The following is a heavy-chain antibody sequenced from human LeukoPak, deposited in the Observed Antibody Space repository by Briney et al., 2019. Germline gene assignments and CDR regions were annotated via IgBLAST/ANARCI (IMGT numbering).Heavy chain of an antibody. CDR3: ARHPPPLYYYDSSGYYFNWFDP. J-gene: IGHJ5*02. Sequence: SETLSLTCAVSGGSISNNNWWSWVRQPPGKGLEWIGEIYHSGNTNDNPSLKSRVTISVDTSKNQFSLKLSSVTAADTAVYYCARHPPPLYYYDSSGYYFNWFDPWGQGTLVTVSS. CDR1: GGSISNNNW. CDR2: IYHSGNT. D-gene: IGHD3-22*01. V-gene: IGHV4-4*02.